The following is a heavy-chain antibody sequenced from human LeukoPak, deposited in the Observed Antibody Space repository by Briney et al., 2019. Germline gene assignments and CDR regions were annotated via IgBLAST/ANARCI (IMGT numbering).Heavy chain of an antibody. V-gene: IGHV3-30*02. D-gene: IGHD6-19*01. Sequence: GGSLRLSCAASGFTFSSYGMHWVRQAPGKGLEWVAFIRYDGGNKNYADSVKGRFTISRDNSKNTLYLQMNSLRAEDTAVYYCAKGTKAVVATGNWFDPWGQGTLVTVSS. CDR2: IRYDGGNK. J-gene: IGHJ5*02. CDR3: AKGTKAVVATGNWFDP. CDR1: GFTFSSYG.